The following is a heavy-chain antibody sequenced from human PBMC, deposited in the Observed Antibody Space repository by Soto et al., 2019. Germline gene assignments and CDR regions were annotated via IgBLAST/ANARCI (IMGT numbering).Heavy chain of an antibody. J-gene: IGHJ4*02. CDR2: INHSGST. D-gene: IGHD2-8*02. CDR3: ARDKITGLFDY. Sequence: QVQLQQWGAGLLKPSETLSLTCAVYGGSFSGYYWTWIRQPPGTGLEWIGEINHSGSTNYIPSLKXXVTISVDTSKNQFSLKLTSVTAADTAVYYCARDKITGLFDYWGQGTLVTVSS. V-gene: IGHV4-34*01. CDR1: GGSFSGYY.